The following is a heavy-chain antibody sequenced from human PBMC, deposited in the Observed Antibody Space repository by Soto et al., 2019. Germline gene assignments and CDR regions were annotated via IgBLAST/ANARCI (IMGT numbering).Heavy chain of an antibody. V-gene: IGHV4-39*01. CDR2: VYFSEST. Sequence: SETLSLTCIVSGGSITTSPYYWGWIRQPPGKGLEWFGSVYFSESTYYSPSLKSRLTISVNTSKTQFSSKLSSVTAADSAVYYCARPFPHKVVRSTWYDTWGQGTLVTVSS. J-gene: IGHJ5*02. CDR3: ARPFPHKVVRSTWYDT. CDR1: GGSITTSPYY.